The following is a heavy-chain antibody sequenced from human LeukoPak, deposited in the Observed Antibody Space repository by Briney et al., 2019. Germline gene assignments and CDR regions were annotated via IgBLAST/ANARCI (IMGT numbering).Heavy chain of an antibody. D-gene: IGHD3-22*01. Sequence: SETLSLTCTVSGGSINSGDYYWSWIRQPPGKGLEWFAYMYYSDSTYYNPSLKSRVTMSADTSKNQLSLKLSSVTAADTAVYYCARPYYYDSRIDPWGQGILVTVSS. CDR3: ARPYYYDSRIDP. CDR1: GGSINSGDYY. J-gene: IGHJ5*02. V-gene: IGHV4-30-4*01. CDR2: MYYSDST.